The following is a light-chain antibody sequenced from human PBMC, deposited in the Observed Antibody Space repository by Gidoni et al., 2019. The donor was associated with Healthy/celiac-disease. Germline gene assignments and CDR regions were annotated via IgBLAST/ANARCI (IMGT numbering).Light chain of an antibody. J-gene: IGKJ1*01. CDR2: GAS. Sequence: IVMTQSPATLSVSPGERATLPCRASQSVSSNLAWYQQKPGQAPRLLIYGASTRATGIPARFRGSGSGTEFTLTISSLQSEDFAVYYCQQYNNWPTWTFGQGTKVEIK. CDR1: QSVSSN. V-gene: IGKV3-15*01. CDR3: QQYNNWPTWT.